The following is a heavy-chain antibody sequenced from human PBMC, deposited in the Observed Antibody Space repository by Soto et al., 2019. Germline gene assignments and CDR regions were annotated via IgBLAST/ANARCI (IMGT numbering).Heavy chain of an antibody. D-gene: IGHD3-3*02. J-gene: IGHJ6*02. V-gene: IGHV3-49*04. CDR1: GFTFGDYA. CDR3: TRGWELATYYYYYGMDV. Sequence: GGSLRLSCTASGFTFGDYAMSWVRQAPGKGLEWVGFIRSKAYGGTTEYAASVKGRFTISRDDSKSIAYLQMNSLKTEDTAVYYCTRGWELATYYYYYGMDVWGQGTTVTVSS. CDR2: IRSKAYGGTT.